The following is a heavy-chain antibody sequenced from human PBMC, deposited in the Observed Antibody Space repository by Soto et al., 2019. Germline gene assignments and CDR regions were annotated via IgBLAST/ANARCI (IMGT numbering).Heavy chain of an antibody. CDR1: GYSFTTYW. Sequence: PGESLKISCKGSGYSFTTYWIVWVRQMPGKGLEGMGIIYPGDSDTRYSPSFQGQVTISVDKSISTAYLQWNSLTASDTAMYHCARTIAAGKYYYYYSMDVWGQGTTVTVSS. CDR3: ARTIAAGKYYYYYSMDV. V-gene: IGHV5-51*01. J-gene: IGHJ6*02. D-gene: IGHD6-13*01. CDR2: IYPGDSDT.